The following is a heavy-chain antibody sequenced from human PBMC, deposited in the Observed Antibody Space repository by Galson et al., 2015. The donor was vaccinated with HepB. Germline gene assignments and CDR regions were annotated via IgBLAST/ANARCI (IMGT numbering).Heavy chain of an antibody. Sequence: PALVKPTQTLTLTCTFSGFSLSTSGVGVGWIRQPPGKALEWLALIYWDDDKRYSPSLKSRLTITKDTSKNQVVLTMTNMDPVDTATYYCAHTLLTIFGVVIFSPQDQDRPGWFDPWGQGTLVTVSS. CDR1: GFSLSTSGVG. J-gene: IGHJ5*02. V-gene: IGHV2-5*02. D-gene: IGHD3-3*01. CDR3: AHTLLTIFGVVIFSPQDQDRPGWFDP. CDR2: IYWDDDK.